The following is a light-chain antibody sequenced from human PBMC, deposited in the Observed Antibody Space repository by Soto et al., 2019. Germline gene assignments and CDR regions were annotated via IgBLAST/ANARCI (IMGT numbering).Light chain of an antibody. J-gene: IGKJ1*01. CDR3: QHYNSYSEA. Sequence: DIQMTQSPSTLSGPVGDRVTITCGASQTISSWLAWYQQKPGKAPKLLIYKASTLKSGVPSRFSGSGSGTEFTLTISSLQPDDFATYYCQHYNSYSEAFGQGTKVDI. CDR2: KAS. V-gene: IGKV1-5*03. CDR1: QTISSW.